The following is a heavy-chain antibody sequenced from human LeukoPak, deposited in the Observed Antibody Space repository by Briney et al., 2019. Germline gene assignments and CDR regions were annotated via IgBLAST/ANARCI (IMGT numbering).Heavy chain of an antibody. CDR2: FDPEDGET. J-gene: IGHJ4*02. CDR1: GYTLTELS. V-gene: IGHV1-24*01. CDR3: AKSLGSAYSSGWYVFHY. Sequence: GASVKVSCKVSGYTLTELSMHWVRQAPGKGLEWMGGFDPEDGETIYAQKFQGRVTMTRDTSISTAYMELSSLRSDDTAVFYCAKSLGSAYSSGWYVFHYWGQGTLVTVSS. D-gene: IGHD6-19*01.